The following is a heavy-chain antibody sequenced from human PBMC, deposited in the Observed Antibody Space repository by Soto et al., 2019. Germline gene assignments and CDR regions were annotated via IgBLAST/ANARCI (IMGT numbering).Heavy chain of an antibody. J-gene: IGHJ4*02. CDR3: GRGLGGGWYYFDY. CDR2: IIPILGIA. Sequence: ASVKVSCKASGGTFSSYTISWVRQAPGQGLEWMGRIIPILGIANYAQKFQGRVTITADKSTSTAYMELSSLRSEDTAVYYCGRGLGGGWYYFDYWGRGSLVTGSS. D-gene: IGHD6-19*01. V-gene: IGHV1-69*02. CDR1: GGTFSSYT.